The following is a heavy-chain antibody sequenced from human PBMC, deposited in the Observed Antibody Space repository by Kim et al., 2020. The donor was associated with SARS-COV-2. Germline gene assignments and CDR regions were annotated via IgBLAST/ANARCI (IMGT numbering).Heavy chain of an antibody. CDR1: GGSISSYY. CDR2: IRNSGST. Sequence: SETLSLTCTVSGGSISSYYWSWIRQPPGKGLEWIGYIRNSGSTNYNPSLKSRVTISVDTSKNHSSLRLISRTAADTALYYCARHDGFCSGGSCSSYFYFWGQGTPFTVSS. CDR3: ARHDGFCSGGSCSSYFYF. D-gene: IGHD2-15*01. V-gene: IGHV4-59*08. J-gene: IGHJ4*02.